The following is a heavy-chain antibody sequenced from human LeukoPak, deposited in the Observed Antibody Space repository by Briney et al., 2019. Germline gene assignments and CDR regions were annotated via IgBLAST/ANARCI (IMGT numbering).Heavy chain of an antibody. V-gene: IGHV6-1*01. D-gene: IGHD3-16*01. CDR3: ARDVAEGGGELDY. J-gene: IGHJ4*02. CDR1: GDSVSSNSAA. Sequence: LRLSCAISGDSVSSNSAAWNWIRQSPSRGLEWLGRTYYRSKWYNDYAVSVKSRITINPDTSKNQFSLQLNSVTPEDTAVYYCARDVAEGGGELDYWGQGTLVTVSS. CDR2: TYYRSKWYN.